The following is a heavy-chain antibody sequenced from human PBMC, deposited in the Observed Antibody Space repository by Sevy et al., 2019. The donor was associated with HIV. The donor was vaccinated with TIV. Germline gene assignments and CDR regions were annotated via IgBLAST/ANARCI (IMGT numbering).Heavy chain of an antibody. CDR2: VSQSGSA. D-gene: IGHD2-15*01. CDR1: GVSFSDYY. Sequence: SETLSLTCAVSGVSFSDYYWAWIRQPPGKGLEWIGEVSQSGSANYNPSLRSRVIMSLDTSSNHFSLKLTSVTAADTVVYYGARGPLFSPEYCSGGTCPTIDYWSQGTLVTVSS. CDR3: ARGPLFSPEYCSGGTCPTIDY. J-gene: IGHJ4*02. V-gene: IGHV4-34*01.